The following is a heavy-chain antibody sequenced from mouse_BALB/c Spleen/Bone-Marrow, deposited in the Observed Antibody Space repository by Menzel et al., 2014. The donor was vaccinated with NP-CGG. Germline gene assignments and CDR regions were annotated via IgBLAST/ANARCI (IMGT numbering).Heavy chain of an antibody. Sequence: EVQLQQSGGDLVKPGGSLKLSCAASRFTLSSYGMSWVRQTPDKRLEWVATINNGGTYTYYPDSVKGRFTISRDNAKNTLYLQMSSLKSEDTAMYYCALNWDSAYWGQGTLVTVSA. CDR2: INNGGTYT. CDR1: RFTLSSYG. J-gene: IGHJ3*01. V-gene: IGHV5-6*01. D-gene: IGHD4-1*02. CDR3: ALNWDSAY.